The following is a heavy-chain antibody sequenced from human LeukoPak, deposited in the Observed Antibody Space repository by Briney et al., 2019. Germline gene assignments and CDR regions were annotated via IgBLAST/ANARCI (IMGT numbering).Heavy chain of an antibody. Sequence: GESLKIPFKGSGYRFSSDWIAWVPPLPGKGLEWMGIIYPGDSDTRYGPSFQGQVTISADKSITTAYLQWSSLKASDTAVYYCARRGCGREFDYWGQGTLVTVSS. D-gene: IGHD2-21*01. CDR2: IYPGDSDT. V-gene: IGHV5-51*01. J-gene: IGHJ4*02. CDR3: ARRGCGREFDY. CDR1: GYRFSSDW.